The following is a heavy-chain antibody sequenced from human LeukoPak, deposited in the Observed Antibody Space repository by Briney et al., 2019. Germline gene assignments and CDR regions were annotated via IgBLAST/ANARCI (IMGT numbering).Heavy chain of an antibody. CDR1: GFTFNTYE. CDR2: ISSSSSYI. D-gene: IGHD1-26*01. V-gene: IGHV3-21*01. J-gene: IGHJ4*02. CDR3: ARGPWEPSDY. Sequence: PGGSLRLSCAASGFTFNTYEMAWVRQAPGKGLEWVSSISSSSSYIYYADSVKGRFTISRDNAKNSLYLQMNSLRAEDTAVYYCARGPWEPSDYWGQGTLVTVSS.